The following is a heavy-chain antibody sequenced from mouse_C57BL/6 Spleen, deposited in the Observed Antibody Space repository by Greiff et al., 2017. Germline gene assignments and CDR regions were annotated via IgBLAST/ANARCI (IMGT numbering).Heavy chain of an antibody. CDR1: GYTFTDYN. Sequence: VQLQQSGPELVKPGASVKLPCKASGYTFTDYNMDWVKQSHGKSLEWIGDINPNNGGTIYNQKFKGKATLTVDKSSSTAYMELRSLTSEDTAVYYCARGSSGYTWFAYWGQGTLVTVSA. CDR2: INPNNGGT. D-gene: IGHD3-2*02. CDR3: ARGSSGYTWFAY. J-gene: IGHJ3*01. V-gene: IGHV1-18*01.